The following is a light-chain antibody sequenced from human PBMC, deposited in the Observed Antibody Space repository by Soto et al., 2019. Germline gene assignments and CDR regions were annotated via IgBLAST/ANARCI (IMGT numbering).Light chain of an antibody. CDR1: SSDVGSYNL. CDR2: EDS. CDR3: CSYAGDSTWV. V-gene: IGLV2-23*01. J-gene: IGLJ3*02. Sequence: QSALTQPASVSGSPGQAITISCTGTSSDVGSYNLGSWYQQYPGKAPKLMIYEDSKRPSGVSNRFSGSKSGNTASLTISGLQAEDEADYYCCSYAGDSTWVFGGGTKLTVL.